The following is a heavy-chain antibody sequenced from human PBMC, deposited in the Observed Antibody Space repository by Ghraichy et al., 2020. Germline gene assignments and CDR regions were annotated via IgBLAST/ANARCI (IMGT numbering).Heavy chain of an antibody. V-gene: IGHV4-34*01. CDR3: ARLDIPAAAATSNYVYYMDV. CDR1: GESFSGYY. Sequence: GSLRLSCAVYGESFSGYYWSWIRQPPGKGLEWIGEINHSGSAKYNPSLRSRVTISVDRSKNQFSLKMTSVTAVDTAVYYCARLDIPAAAATSNYVYYMDVWGKGTTVTVSS. J-gene: IGHJ6*03. D-gene: IGHD6-13*01. CDR2: INHSGSA.